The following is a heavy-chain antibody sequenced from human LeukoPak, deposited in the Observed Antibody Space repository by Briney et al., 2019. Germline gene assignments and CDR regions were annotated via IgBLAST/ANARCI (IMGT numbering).Heavy chain of an antibody. CDR3: ARGRKQLVSTRNAFDI. V-gene: IGHV3-53*01. J-gene: IGHJ3*02. CDR1: GGSFSGYY. Sequence: ETLSLTCAVYGGSFSGYYWSWVRQAPGKGLEWVSVIYSGGSTYYADSVKGRFTISRDNSKNTLYLQMNSLRAEDTAVYYCARGRKQLVSTRNAFDIWGQGTMVTVSS. CDR2: IYSGGST. D-gene: IGHD6-6*01.